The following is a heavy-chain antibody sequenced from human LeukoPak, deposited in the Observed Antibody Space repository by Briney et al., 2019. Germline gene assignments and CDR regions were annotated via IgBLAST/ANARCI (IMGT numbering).Heavy chain of an antibody. Sequence: SVKVSCKASGGTFSSYTISWVRQAPGQGLEWMGRIIPILGIANYAQKFQGRVTITADKSTSTAYMKLSSLRSEDTAVYYCARPLSPGIAAAAFDYWGQGTLVTVSS. V-gene: IGHV1-69*02. J-gene: IGHJ4*02. CDR2: IIPILGIA. CDR1: GGTFSSYT. D-gene: IGHD6-13*01. CDR3: ARPLSPGIAAAAFDY.